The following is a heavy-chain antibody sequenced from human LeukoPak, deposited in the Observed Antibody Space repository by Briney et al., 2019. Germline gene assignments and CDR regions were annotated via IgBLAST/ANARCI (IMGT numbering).Heavy chain of an antibody. V-gene: IGHV3-11*04. J-gene: IGHJ2*01. CDR2: MSSTGNTI. Sequence: GGCLRLSCAASGFTLSDYYMTWIRQAPGKGLEWVSYMSSTGNTIYYADSVRGRFTVSRHNAKNSLFLQMDSLRAEDTAVYYCARSSDYFTYFGLWGRGSLVTVPS. CDR3: ARSSDYFTYFGL. D-gene: IGHD2/OR15-2a*01. CDR1: GFTLSDYY.